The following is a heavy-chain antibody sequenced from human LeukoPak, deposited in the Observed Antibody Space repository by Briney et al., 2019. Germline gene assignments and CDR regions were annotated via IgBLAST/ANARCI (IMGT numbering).Heavy chain of an antibody. CDR2: ISGSGGST. CDR3: AKGSNPMIVVVITN. D-gene: IGHD3-22*01. Sequence: GGSLRLSCAASGFTFSSYAMNWVRQAPGKGLEWVSAISGSGGSTYYADSVKGRFTISRDNSKNTLYLQMNSLRAEDTAVYYCAKGSNPMIVVVITNWGQGTLVTVSS. CDR1: GFTFSSYA. V-gene: IGHV3-23*01. J-gene: IGHJ4*02.